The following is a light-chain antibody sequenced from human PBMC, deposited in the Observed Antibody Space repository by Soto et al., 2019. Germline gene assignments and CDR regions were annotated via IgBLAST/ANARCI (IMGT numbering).Light chain of an antibody. V-gene: IGKV4-1*01. CDR3: QQYESTPPT. Sequence: DIVMTQSPDSLAVSLGERATINCKSSQSVLYSSNNKNYLAWYQQRPGQPPKLLIYWASTRESGVPDPFSGSGYGTDFPLTITTLQAEDVAVYYGQQYESTPPTFGQGTKLEIK. CDR1: QSVLYSSNNKNY. CDR2: WAS. J-gene: IGKJ2*01.